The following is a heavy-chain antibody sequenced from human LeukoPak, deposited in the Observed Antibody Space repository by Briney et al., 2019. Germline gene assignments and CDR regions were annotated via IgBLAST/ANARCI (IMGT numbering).Heavy chain of an antibody. J-gene: IGHJ4*02. CDR3: ASDARPNFDWLLFGY. D-gene: IGHD3-9*01. CDR2: IYSGGST. Sequence: GGSLRLSCAASGFTVSSNYMSWVRQAPGKGLEWVSVIYSGGSTYYADSVKGRFTISRDNSKNTLYLQMNSLRAEDTAVYYCASDARPNFDWLLFGYWGQGTLATVSS. CDR1: GFTVSSNY. V-gene: IGHV3-53*01.